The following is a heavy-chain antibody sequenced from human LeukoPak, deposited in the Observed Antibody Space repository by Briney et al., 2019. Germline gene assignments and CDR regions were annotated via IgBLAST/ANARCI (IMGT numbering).Heavy chain of an antibody. Sequence: SETLSLTCTVSGGSISSYYWSWIRQPPGKGLEWIGYIYYSGSTNYNPSLKSRVTISVDTSKNQFSLKLSSVTAADTAVYYCARPGGVNDYWGQGTLVTVSS. J-gene: IGHJ4*02. CDR2: IYYSGST. D-gene: IGHD3-10*01. CDR3: ARPGGVNDY. V-gene: IGHV4-59*08. CDR1: GGSISSYY.